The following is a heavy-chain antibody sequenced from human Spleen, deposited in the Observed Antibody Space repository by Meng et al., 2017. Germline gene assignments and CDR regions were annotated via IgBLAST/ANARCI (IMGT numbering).Heavy chain of an antibody. V-gene: IGHV4-34*01. CDR2: INHSGST. CDR3: ARSQGPYSGYDLNY. CDR1: GGSFSDYY. Sequence: QVQLRQGGAGLLKPSETLSRTCVVSGGSFSDYYWSWIRQPPGKGLEWIGEINHSGSTSYNPSLKSRVTISVDTSKNHFYLKLSSVTAADTAVYYCARSQGPYSGYDLNYWGQGSLVTVSS. D-gene: IGHD5-12*01. J-gene: IGHJ4*02.